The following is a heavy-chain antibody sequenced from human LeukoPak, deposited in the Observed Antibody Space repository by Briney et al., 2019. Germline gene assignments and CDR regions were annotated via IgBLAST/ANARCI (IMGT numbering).Heavy chain of an antibody. CDR1: GGTFSSYA. D-gene: IGHD3-10*01. V-gene: IGHV1-69*13. J-gene: IGHJ5*02. CDR3: AGVINITMVRGVFITDRYKYNWFDP. Sequence: SVKVSCKASGGTFSSYAISWVRQAPGQGLEWMGGIIPIFGTANYAQKFQGRVTITADESTSTAYMELSSLRAEDTAVYYCAGVINITMVRGVFITDRYKYNWFDPWGQGTLVTVSS. CDR2: IIPIFGTA.